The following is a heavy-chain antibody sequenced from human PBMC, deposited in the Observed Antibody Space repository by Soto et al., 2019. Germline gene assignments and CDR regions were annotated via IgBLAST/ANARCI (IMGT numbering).Heavy chain of an antibody. V-gene: IGHV4-4*02. CDR2: IYHSGST. Sequence: SETLSLTCTVSSGSISSSNWWSWVRQPPGKGLEWIGEIYHSGSTNYNPSLKSRVTISVDKSKNQFSLKLSSVTAADTAVYYCARGYRFGETSFDYWGQGTLVTVSS. CDR1: SGSISSSNW. D-gene: IGHD3-10*01. J-gene: IGHJ4*02. CDR3: ARGYRFGETSFDY.